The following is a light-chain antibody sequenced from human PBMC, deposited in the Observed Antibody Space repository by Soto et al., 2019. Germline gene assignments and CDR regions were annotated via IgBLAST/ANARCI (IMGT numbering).Light chain of an antibody. CDR2: DVN. Sequence: QSVLTQPASVSGSPGQSITISCTGTNSDVGSSNSVSWYQHHPGKAPKLIIYDVNSRPSGVSNRFSGSKSGNTASLTISGLQVEDEADYYCSSYPNNSPNCVFGTGTKVTVL. V-gene: IGLV2-14*03. J-gene: IGLJ1*01. CDR1: NSDVGSSNS. CDR3: SSYPNNSPNCV.